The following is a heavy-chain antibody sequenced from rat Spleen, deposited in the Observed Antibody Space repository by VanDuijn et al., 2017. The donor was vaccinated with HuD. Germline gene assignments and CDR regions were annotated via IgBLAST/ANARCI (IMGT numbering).Heavy chain of an antibody. CDR2: ISHDGSGT. J-gene: IGHJ4*01. D-gene: IGHD1-1*01. Sequence: EVQLVESGGGLVQPGRSLKLSCAASGFTFSSNWLNWIRQAPTKGLEWVATISHDGSGTDYRDSVKGRFTISRDNAKSTLYLQMNSLRSEDTATYYCARHGLTAPYYFDYWGQGASLTVSS. CDR1: GFTFSSNW. CDR3: ARHGLTAPYYFDY. V-gene: IGHV5-29*01.